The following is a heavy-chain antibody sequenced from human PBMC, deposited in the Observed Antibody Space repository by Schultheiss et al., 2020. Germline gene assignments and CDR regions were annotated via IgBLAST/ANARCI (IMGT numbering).Heavy chain of an antibody. CDR2: IYYSGSA. J-gene: IGHJ5*02. Sequence: SETLSLTCTASGGSISSYYWSWIRQPPGKGLDWIGDIYYSGSAYYNPSLKSRASISVDKSKNQFSLKLSSVTAADTAVYYCASRGYYDFWSGPNWFDPWGQGTLVTVSS. D-gene: IGHD3-3*01. V-gene: IGHV4-59*12. CDR1: GGSISSYY. CDR3: ASRGYYDFWSGPNWFDP.